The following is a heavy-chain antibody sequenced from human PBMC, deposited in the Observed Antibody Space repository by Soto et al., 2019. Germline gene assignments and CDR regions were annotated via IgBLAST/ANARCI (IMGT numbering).Heavy chain of an antibody. CDR3: ASANFTTFGVVPPTGDYYYGMDV. CDR1: GGTFSSYA. CDR2: IIPIFGTA. Sequence: QVQLVQSGAEVKKPGSSVKVSCKASGGTFSSYAISWVRQAPGQGLEWMGGIIPIFGTANYAQKFQGRVTITAGKSTSTAYMARSSRSSESTAVSYCASANFTTFGVVPPTGDYYYGMDVWGQGTTVTVSS. J-gene: IGHJ6*02. D-gene: IGHD3-3*01. V-gene: IGHV1-69*06.